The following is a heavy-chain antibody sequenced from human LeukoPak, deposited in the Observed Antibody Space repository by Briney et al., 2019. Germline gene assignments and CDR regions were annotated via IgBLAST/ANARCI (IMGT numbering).Heavy chain of an antibody. Sequence: GRSLRLSCAASGFTFSFYPMHWVRQAPGKGLEYVSGISSNGGSTYYANSVKGRFTISRDNSKNTLYLQMGSLRAEDMAVYYCAREDDSSLLDYWGQGTLVTVSS. CDR1: GFTFSFYP. CDR3: AREDDSSLLDY. CDR2: ISSNGGST. D-gene: IGHD3-22*01. J-gene: IGHJ4*02. V-gene: IGHV3-64*01.